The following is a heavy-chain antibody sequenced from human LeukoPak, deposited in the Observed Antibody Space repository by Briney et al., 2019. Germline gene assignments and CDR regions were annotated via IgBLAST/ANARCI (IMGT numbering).Heavy chain of an antibody. CDR2: SGISGGT. CDR3: AKDVYGDYGGLVY. Sequence: GGSLRLSCAASGFTFSTYAMTWVRQAPGKGLEWVSTSGISGGTYYADSVKGRFTVSRDNFKNTLYLEMNSLRAEDTAVYYCAKDVYGDYGGLVYWGQGTLVTVSS. V-gene: IGHV3-23*01. D-gene: IGHD4-17*01. J-gene: IGHJ4*02. CDR1: GFTFSTYA.